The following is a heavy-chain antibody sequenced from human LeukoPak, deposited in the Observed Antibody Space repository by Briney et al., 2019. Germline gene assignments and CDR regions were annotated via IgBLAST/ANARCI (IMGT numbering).Heavy chain of an antibody. CDR3: AKDVDPFGSGSYVEGFGY. V-gene: IGHV3-30*18. D-gene: IGHD3-10*01. CDR2: ISFDASNK. CDR1: GFTFSSYG. J-gene: IGHJ4*02. Sequence: QPGGSLRLSCAASGFTFSSYGMHWVRQAPGKGLEWVAVISFDASNKYYADSVKGRFTISRDNSKNTLYLQMNSLRAEDTAVYYCAKDVDPFGSGSYVEGFGYWGQGTLVTVSS.